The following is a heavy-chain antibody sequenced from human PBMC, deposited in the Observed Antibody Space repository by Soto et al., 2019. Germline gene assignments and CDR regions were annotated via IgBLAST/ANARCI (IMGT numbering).Heavy chain of an antibody. CDR2: IYYSGST. V-gene: IGHV4-31*11. CDR3: ARDPNPIFDT. D-gene: IGHD3-3*01. Sequence: QVQLQESGPGLVKPSQTLSLTCAVSGGSISSGGYYWSWIRQHPGKGLEWIGYIYYSGSTYYNPSLKSRVTRSVDTSKNQFSLNLSSVTDADTAVYYCARDPNPIFDTWGQGILVTVSS. CDR1: GGSISSGGYY. J-gene: IGHJ5*02.